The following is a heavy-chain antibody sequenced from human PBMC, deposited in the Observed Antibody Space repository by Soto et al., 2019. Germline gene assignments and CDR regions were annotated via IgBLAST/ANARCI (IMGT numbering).Heavy chain of an antibody. Sequence: QVQLVESGGGVVQPGRSLSLSCAASGFTFTSSGMHWVRQAPGKGLEWVAVIWSNGNTKDYADSVKGRFTISRDNSKNTLYLQMSSLRAEDTAVYYCARDKGGAPFDYWGQGTLVTVSS. CDR2: IWSNGNTK. J-gene: IGHJ4*02. D-gene: IGHD3-16*01. CDR3: ARDKGGAPFDY. V-gene: IGHV3-33*01. CDR1: GFTFTSSG.